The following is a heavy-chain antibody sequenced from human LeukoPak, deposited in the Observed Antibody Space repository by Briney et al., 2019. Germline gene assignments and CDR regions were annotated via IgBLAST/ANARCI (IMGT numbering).Heavy chain of an antibody. CDR2: IYYSGST. CDR3: ARDDYSSGRSDY. V-gene: IGHV4-61*01. CDR1: GGSVSSGSYY. D-gene: IGHD6-19*01. J-gene: IGHJ4*02. Sequence: SETLSLTCTVSGGSVSSGSYYWTWIRQPPGKGLEWIGYIYYSGSTNYIPSLKSRVTISVDTSKNQFSLKLSSVTAADTAAYYCARDDYSSGRSDYWGQGTLVTVSS.